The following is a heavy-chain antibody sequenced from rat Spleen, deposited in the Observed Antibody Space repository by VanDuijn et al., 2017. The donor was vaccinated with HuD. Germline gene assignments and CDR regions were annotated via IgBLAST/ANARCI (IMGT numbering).Heavy chain of an antibody. CDR3: TRDFGDY. CDR1: GFSLTSYS. V-gene: IGHV2-63*01. D-gene: IGHD4-3*01. Sequence: VQLKESGPGLVQPSQTLSLTCTVSGFSLTSYSVHWVRQPPGKGLEWMGRMRYNGDTSYNSALKSRLRISRDTSKSQVLLKMNSLQTDDTAIYFCTRDFGDYWGQGVMVTVAS. J-gene: IGHJ2*01. CDR2: MRYNGDT.